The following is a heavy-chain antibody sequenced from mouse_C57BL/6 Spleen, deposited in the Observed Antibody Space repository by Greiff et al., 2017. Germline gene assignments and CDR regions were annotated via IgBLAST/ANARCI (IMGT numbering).Heavy chain of an antibody. V-gene: IGHV1-22*01. J-gene: IGHJ3*01. CDR1: GYTFTDYN. CDR3: ARRGSYYGNYVLCAY. Sequence: VQLQQSGPELVKPGASVKMSCKASGYTFTDYNMHWVKQSHGKSLEWIGYINPNNGGTSYNQKFKGKATLTVNKSSSTAYMELGSLTSEDSAVYYCARRGSYYGNYVLCAYWGQGTLVTVSA. D-gene: IGHD2-1*01. CDR2: INPNNGGT.